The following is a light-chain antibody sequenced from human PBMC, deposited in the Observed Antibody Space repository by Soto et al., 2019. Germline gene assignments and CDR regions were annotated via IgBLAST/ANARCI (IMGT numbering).Light chain of an antibody. V-gene: IGKV2-30*01. CDR1: QGLVYSDGNTY. J-gene: IGKJ1*01. CDR3: LQGTRWPWT. CDR2: KIS. Sequence: DVVMTQSPLSLPVTLGQPATISCRSSQGLVYSDGNTYLSWFQQRPGQSPRRLISKISIRDSGVPDRFSGSGSGTEFTLKISRVEAEDVGVYYCLQGTRWPWTFVQGTRVEIK.